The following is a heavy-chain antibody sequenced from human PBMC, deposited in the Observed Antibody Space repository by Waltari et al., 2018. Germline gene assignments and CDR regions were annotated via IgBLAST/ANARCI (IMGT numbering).Heavy chain of an antibody. V-gene: IGHV1-2*06. Sequence: QVQLVQSGAEVTKPGASVKVSCKASGYTFTGYYMHWVRQAPGQGLEWMGRINPNSGGTNYAQKFQGMVTMTRDTSISTAYMELSRLRSDDTAVYYCARSRAYYYGMDVWGQGTTVTVSS. CDR2: INPNSGGT. CDR1: GYTFTGYY. J-gene: IGHJ6*02. CDR3: ARSRAYYYGMDV.